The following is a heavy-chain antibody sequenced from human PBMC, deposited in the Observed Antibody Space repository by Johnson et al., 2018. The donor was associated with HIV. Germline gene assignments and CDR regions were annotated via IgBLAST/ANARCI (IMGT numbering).Heavy chain of an antibody. V-gene: IGHV3-30*04. D-gene: IGHD6-6*01. CDR2: ISYDGSNK. CDR3: ARALLIAARPVGAFDI. Sequence: QVQLVESGGGLVQPGGSLRLSCAASGFTFSSYAMHWVRQAPGKGLEWVAVISYDGSNKYYADSVKGRFTISRDNSKNSLYLQMNSLRAEDTAVYYCARALLIAARPVGAFDIWGQGTMVTVSS. J-gene: IGHJ3*02. CDR1: GFTFSSYA.